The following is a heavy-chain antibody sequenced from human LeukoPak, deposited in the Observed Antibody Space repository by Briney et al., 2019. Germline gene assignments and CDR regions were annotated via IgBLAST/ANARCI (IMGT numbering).Heavy chain of an antibody. CDR1: GGTFSSYA. D-gene: IGHD2-2*01. CDR3: ATGDCSSTSCYHFDY. Sequence: SVTVSFKASGGTFSSYAISWVRQAPGQGLEWMGGIIPIFGTANYAQKFQGRVTITTDESTSTAYMELSSLRSEDTAVYYCATGDCSSTSCYHFDYWGQGTLVTVSS. V-gene: IGHV1-69*05. J-gene: IGHJ4*02. CDR2: IIPIFGTA.